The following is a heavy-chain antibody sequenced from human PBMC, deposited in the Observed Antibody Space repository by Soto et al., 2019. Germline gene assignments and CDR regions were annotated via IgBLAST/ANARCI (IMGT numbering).Heavy chain of an antibody. CDR1: GFNFGSYA. Sequence: EVQLLESGGGLVQPGGSLRLSCAASGFNFGSYAMSWIRQPPGKGLEWVSGISNIGDNTFYADSVEGRFSISRDNSKNTLYVHMNCLRAEDTAVYYCATRQARYIWGQGTMVSVSS. D-gene: IGHD1-1*01. CDR2: ISNIGDNT. CDR3: ATRQARYI. V-gene: IGHV3-23*01. J-gene: IGHJ4*02.